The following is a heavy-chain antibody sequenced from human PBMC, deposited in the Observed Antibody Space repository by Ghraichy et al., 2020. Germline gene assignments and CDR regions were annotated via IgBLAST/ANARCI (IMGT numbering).Heavy chain of an antibody. CDR3: AREVIGWYYGMDV. Sequence: GGSLRLSCAGSGFTFSSYWMTWVRQAPGKGLEWVANIKQDGTEKYYVDSVKGRFTISRDNAKNSLSLQMNSLRAEDTAVYYCAREVIGWYYGMDVWGPGTTVTVSS. D-gene: IGHD6-19*01. J-gene: IGHJ6*02. CDR2: IKQDGTEK. V-gene: IGHV3-7*01. CDR1: GFTFSSYW.